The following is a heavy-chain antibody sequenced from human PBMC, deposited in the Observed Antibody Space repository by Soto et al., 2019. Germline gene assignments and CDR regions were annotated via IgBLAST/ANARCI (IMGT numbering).Heavy chain of an antibody. D-gene: IGHD6-13*01. Sequence: GGSLRLSCAASGFTFSSYSMNWVRQAPGKGLEWVSYISSSSTIYYADSVKGRFTISRDNAKNSLYLQMNSLRAEDTAVYYCARGNRQQLVPNAFDIWGQGTMVTVSS. J-gene: IGHJ3*02. V-gene: IGHV3-48*01. CDR3: ARGNRQQLVPNAFDI. CDR2: ISSSSTI. CDR1: GFTFSSYS.